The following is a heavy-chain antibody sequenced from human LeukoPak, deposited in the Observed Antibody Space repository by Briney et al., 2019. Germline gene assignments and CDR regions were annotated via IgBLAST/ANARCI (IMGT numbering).Heavy chain of an antibody. CDR1: GYTFTGYY. CDR2: INPGGGST. CDR3: ARVDVVGAMISWFDP. D-gene: IGHD1-26*01. V-gene: IGHV1-46*01. Sequence: ASVKVSCKASGYTFTGYYMHWVRQASGQGLEWMGIINPGGGSTSYAQKFQGRVTMTRDTSTSTVYMELSSLRSEDTAVYYCARVDVVGAMISWFDPWGQGTLVTVSS. J-gene: IGHJ5*02.